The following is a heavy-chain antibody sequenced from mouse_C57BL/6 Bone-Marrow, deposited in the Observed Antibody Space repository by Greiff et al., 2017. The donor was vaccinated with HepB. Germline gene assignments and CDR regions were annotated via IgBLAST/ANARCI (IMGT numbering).Heavy chain of an antibody. J-gene: IGHJ2*01. V-gene: IGHV1-58*01. CDR1: GYTFTSYG. CDR2: IYTGNGDT. CDR3: ARWDFITTEEANYDY. Sequence: EVKLQQPGAELVRPGSSVKMSCKTSGYTFTSYGINWVKQRPGQGLEWIGNIYTGNGDTEYNEKFKGKATLTSDTSSSAAYMPLGSLTSGGFAIYFCARWDFITTEEANYDYWGQGTTLTVSS. D-gene: IGHD1-1*01.